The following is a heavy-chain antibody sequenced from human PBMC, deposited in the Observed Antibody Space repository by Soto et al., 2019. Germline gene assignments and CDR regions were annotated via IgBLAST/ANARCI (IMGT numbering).Heavy chain of an antibody. CDR2: IYHSGST. J-gene: IGHJ4*02. V-gene: IGHV4-30-2*01. D-gene: IGHD6-13*01. CDR3: ARSEEAASDFDY. Sequence: SETLSLTCAVSGGSISSGGYSWSWIRQPPGKGLEWIGYIYHSGSTYYNPSLKSRVTISVDRSKNQFSLKLSSVTAADTAVYYCARSEEAASDFDYWGQGTLVTVSS. CDR1: GGSISSGGYS.